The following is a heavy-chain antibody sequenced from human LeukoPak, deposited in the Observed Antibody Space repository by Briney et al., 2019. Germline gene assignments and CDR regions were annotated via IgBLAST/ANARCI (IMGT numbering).Heavy chain of an antibody. CDR3: ARVAGVVVPAAASDAFDI. V-gene: IGHV1-2*02. CDR2: INPNSGGT. J-gene: IGHJ3*02. D-gene: IGHD2-2*01. CDR1: GYTFTGYY. Sequence: ASVKVSCKASGYTFTGYYIHWVRQAPGQELEWMGWINPNSGGTNYAQKFQGRVTMTRDTSISTAYMELSRLRSDDTAVYYCARVAGVVVPAAASDAFDIWGQGTMVTVSS.